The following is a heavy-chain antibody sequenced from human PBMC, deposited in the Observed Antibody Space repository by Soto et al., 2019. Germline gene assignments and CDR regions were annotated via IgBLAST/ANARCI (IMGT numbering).Heavy chain of an antibody. Sequence: ASVKVSCKASGYTFTGYYMHWVRQAPGQGLEWMGWINPNSGSTNYAQKFQGWVTMTRDTSISTAYMELSRLRSDDTAVYYCARGLDFWSGRPDDAFDIWGQGTMVTVSS. CDR1: GYTFTGYY. D-gene: IGHD3-3*01. V-gene: IGHV1-2*04. CDR2: INPNSGST. J-gene: IGHJ3*02. CDR3: ARGLDFWSGRPDDAFDI.